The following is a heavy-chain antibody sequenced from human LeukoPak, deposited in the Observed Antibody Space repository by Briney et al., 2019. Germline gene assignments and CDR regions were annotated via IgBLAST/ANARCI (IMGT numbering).Heavy chain of an antibody. CDR2: ISPYSDNT. CDR3: ARGGPFSIAAARVYYFDY. J-gene: IGHJ4*02. V-gene: IGHV1-18*01. D-gene: IGHD6-13*01. Sequence: GASVKVSCKASDYTFTSYGISWVRQAPGQGLEWMGWISPYSDNTNYAQNLQGRVTMTTDTSTSTAYMELRSLTSDDTAMYYRARGGPFSIAAARVYYFDYWGQGTLVTVSS. CDR1: DYTFTSYG.